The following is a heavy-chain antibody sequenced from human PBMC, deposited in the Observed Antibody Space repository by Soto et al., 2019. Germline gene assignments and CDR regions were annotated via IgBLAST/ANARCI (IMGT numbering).Heavy chain of an antibody. Sequence: ASVKVSCKASGYTFTSYGISWVRQAPGQGLEWMGWISAYNGNTNYAQKLQGRVTMTTDTSTSTAYMELRSLRSDATAVYYCARDKWIGSSSRYNWFDPWSQGTLVTVSS. CDR3: ARDKWIGSSSRYNWFDP. CDR2: ISAYNGNT. D-gene: IGHD6-13*01. CDR1: GYTFTSYG. J-gene: IGHJ5*02. V-gene: IGHV1-18*01.